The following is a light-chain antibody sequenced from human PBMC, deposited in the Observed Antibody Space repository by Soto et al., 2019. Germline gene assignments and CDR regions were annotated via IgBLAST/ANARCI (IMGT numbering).Light chain of an antibody. V-gene: IGKV1-39*01. J-gene: IGKJ4*01. CDR1: QNIRNY. CDR3: QKYNSAPLT. CDR2: AAS. Sequence: IQMTQSPSSLSASVLDSVTITCRASQNIRNYLNWYQQKPGRAPKILIYAASSLQSGVPSRFSGGGSGTDFTLTITSLQPEDVATYYCQKYNSAPLTFGGGTKVDIK.